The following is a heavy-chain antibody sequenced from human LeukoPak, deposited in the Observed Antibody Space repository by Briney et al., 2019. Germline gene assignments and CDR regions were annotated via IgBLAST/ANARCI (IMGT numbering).Heavy chain of an antibody. J-gene: IGHJ4*02. CDR1: GFTFDDYA. D-gene: IGHD6-19*01. CDR2: ISWNSGSI. Sequence: QSGGSLRLSCAASGFTFDDYAMHWARQAPGKGLEWVSGISWNSGSIGYADSVKGRFTISRDNAKNSLYLQMNSLRAEDTALYYCAKAGKIAVAVYYFDYWGQGTLVTVSS. V-gene: IGHV3-9*01. CDR3: AKAGKIAVAVYYFDY.